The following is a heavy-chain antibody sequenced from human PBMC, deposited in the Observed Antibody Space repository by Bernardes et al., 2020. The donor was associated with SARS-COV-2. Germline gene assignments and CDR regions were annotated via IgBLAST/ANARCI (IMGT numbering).Heavy chain of an antibody. D-gene: IGHD2-8*01. J-gene: IGHJ6*02. CDR1: GFTFSRNY. CDR3: ARDLMVYGMDV. Sequence: GGYLSRSRAASGFTFSRNYMSWVRPAPGKGLEWVSVIYSGGSTYYADSVKGRFTISRHNSKNTLYLQMNSLRAEDTAVYYCARDLMVYGMDVWGQGTTVTVSS. CDR2: IYSGGST. V-gene: IGHV3-53*04.